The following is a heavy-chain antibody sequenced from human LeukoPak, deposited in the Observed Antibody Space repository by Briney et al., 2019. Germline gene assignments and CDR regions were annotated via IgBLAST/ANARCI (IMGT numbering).Heavy chain of an antibody. J-gene: IGHJ4*02. CDR3: ARDYSLWWLTN. Sequence: GGSLRLSCAASGFTFSTYWMHWVRQSPGKGLVWVSRITPDGSGTIYADSVKGRFTISRDNAKNTLYLQMNSLRAEDTAVYYCARDYSLWWLTNWGQGTLVTVSS. CDR1: GFTFSTYW. CDR2: ITPDGSGT. V-gene: IGHV3-74*01. D-gene: IGHD2-21*01.